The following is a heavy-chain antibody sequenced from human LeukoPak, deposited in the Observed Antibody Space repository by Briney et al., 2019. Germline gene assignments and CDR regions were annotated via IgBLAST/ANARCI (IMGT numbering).Heavy chain of an antibody. D-gene: IGHD3-3*01. Sequence: PGGSLRLSCAASGFTFSSYSMNWVRQAPGKGLEWVSSISSSSSYIYYADSVKGRFTISRDNAKNSLYLQMNSLRAEDTAVYYCASFFWSGYEYFDYWGQGTLVTVSS. CDR2: ISSSSSYI. CDR1: GFTFSSYS. J-gene: IGHJ4*02. CDR3: ASFFWSGYEYFDY. V-gene: IGHV3-21*01.